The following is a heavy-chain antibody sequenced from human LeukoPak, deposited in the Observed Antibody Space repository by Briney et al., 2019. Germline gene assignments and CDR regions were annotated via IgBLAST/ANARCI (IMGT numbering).Heavy chain of an antibody. V-gene: IGHV3-30*04. CDR3: ARTREDTGSYFGMDV. J-gene: IGHJ6*02. CDR1: GFTFSNCA. CDR2: ISDGGSDK. Sequence: GRSLRLSCVASGFTFSNCAMHWVRQAPGKGLGWVAVISDGGSDKKYADSVKGRFTISRDNSKNTVYLQMNSLRAEDTAVYYCARTREDTGSYFGMDVWGQGTTVTVSS. D-gene: IGHD2-8*02.